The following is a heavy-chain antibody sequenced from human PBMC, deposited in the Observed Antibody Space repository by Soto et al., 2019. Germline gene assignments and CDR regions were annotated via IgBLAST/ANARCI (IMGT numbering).Heavy chain of an antibody. CDR2: IYYSGST. CDR3: TRHEGGAAADRPLDY. D-gene: IGHD6-13*01. J-gene: IGHJ4*02. V-gene: IGHV4-59*04. Sequence: SETLSLTCTVSGGSISSYYWSWIRQSPGKGLEWIGYIYYSGSTHYSPSLKSRIIMSIDTSTNQFSLKLTSVTAADTAVYYCTRHEGGAAADRPLDYWGQGTLVTVSS. CDR1: GGSISSYY.